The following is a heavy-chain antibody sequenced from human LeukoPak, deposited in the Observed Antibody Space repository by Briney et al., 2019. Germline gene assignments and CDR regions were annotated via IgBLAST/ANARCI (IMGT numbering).Heavy chain of an antibody. CDR1: GYTFTSYD. CDR2: MSPNSGDT. J-gene: IGHJ4*02. Sequence: ASVKVSCKASGYTFTSYDFNWVRQATGQRPEWMGWMSPNSGDTGYAQKFQDRVTMTRNTSISTAYMELSSLRSDDTAVYYCARGPPNWGYDYWGPGTLVIVSS. CDR3: ARGPPNWGYDY. V-gene: IGHV1-8*01. D-gene: IGHD7-27*01.